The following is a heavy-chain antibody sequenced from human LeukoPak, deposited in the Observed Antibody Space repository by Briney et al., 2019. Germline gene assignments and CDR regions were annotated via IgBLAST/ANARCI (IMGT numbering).Heavy chain of an antibody. D-gene: IGHD1-1*01. CDR1: GFTFSSYG. J-gene: IGHJ4*02. CDR2: IRYDGSNK. V-gene: IGHV3-30*02. Sequence: PGGSLRLSCAASGFTFSSYGMHWVRQAPGKGLEWVAFIRYDGSNKYYADSVKGRFTISRDNSKNTLYLQMNSLRAEDTAVYYCAKDPWERYCFDYWGQGTLVTVSS. CDR3: AKDPWERYCFDY.